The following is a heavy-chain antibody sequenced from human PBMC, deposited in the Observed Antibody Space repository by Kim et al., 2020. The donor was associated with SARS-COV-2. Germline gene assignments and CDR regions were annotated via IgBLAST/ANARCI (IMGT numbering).Heavy chain of an antibody. CDR2: IRSKANTYAT. CDR3: TSVPGTTLAFGDAFD. V-gene: IGHV3-73*01. Sequence: GGSLRLSCAASGFTFSVYAIHWVRQASGQGLEWVGRIRSKANTYATAYAASVKGRFSISRDDSKNTAYLQMNSLQTEDTAVYYCTSVPGTTLAFGDAFD. CDR1: GFTFSVYA. J-gene: IGHJ3*02. D-gene: IGHD1-1*01.